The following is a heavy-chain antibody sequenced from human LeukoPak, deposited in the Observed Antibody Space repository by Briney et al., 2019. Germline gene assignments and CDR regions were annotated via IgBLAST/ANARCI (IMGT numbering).Heavy chain of an antibody. CDR2: ISYDGSNK. V-gene: IGHV3-30*04. J-gene: IGHJ4*02. CDR1: GFTSSSYA. Sequence: QAGGSLRLSCAASGFTSSSYAMHRVRQSPGKGLEWVAVISYDGSNKYYADSVKGRFTIYRDNSKNTLYLQMNSLRAEDTAVYNCARQHIAAAGAFDYWGQGTLVTVSS. D-gene: IGHD6-13*01. CDR3: ARQHIAAAGAFDY.